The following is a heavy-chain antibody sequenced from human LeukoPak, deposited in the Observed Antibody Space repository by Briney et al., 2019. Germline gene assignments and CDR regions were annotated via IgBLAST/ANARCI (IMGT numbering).Heavy chain of an antibody. CDR1: GFTFSSYD. CDR2: ISYDGTNK. CDR3: AKERNYYGSGSSTDFDF. J-gene: IGHJ4*02. Sequence: GGSLRLSCAASGFTFSSYDMHWVRQAPGKGLEWVAVISYDGTNKYYADDSVKGRFTISRDNSRDTLYLQMNSLSGEDTAVYYCAKERNYYGSGSSTDFDFWGQGTLVTVSS. D-gene: IGHD3-10*01. V-gene: IGHV3-30*18.